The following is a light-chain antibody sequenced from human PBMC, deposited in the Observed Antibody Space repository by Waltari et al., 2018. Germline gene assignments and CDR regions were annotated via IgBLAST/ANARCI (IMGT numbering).Light chain of an antibody. CDR1: QSVGTH. Sequence: EIVLTQSPATLSLSPGEKATLSCRASQSVGTHLAWYQQKPGQAPRLLIYDASNRATGIPDRFRGSGSGTDFTLTISSLETEDFAIYYCQQRSSWTPHTFGQGARLEIK. CDR2: DAS. V-gene: IGKV3-11*01. J-gene: IGKJ2*01. CDR3: QQRSSWTPHT.